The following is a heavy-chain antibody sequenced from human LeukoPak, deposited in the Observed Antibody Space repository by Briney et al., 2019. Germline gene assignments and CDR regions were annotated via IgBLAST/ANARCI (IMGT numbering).Heavy chain of an antibody. CDR2: IIPIFGTA. J-gene: IGHJ4*02. Sequence: SVKVSCKASGGTFSSYAISWVRQAPGQGLEWMGGIIPIFGTANYAQKFQGRVAITTDESTSTAYMELGSLRSEDTAVYYCARGYCSGGSCCCFDYWGQGTLVTVSS. V-gene: IGHV1-69*05. D-gene: IGHD2-15*01. CDR1: GGTFSSYA. CDR3: ARGYCSGGSCCCFDY.